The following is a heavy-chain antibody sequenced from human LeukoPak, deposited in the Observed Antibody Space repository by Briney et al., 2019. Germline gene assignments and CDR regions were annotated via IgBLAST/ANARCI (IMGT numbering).Heavy chain of an antibody. Sequence: ASVKVSCKASGGTFSSYAISWVRQAPGQGLEWMGGIIPIFGTANYAQKFQGRVTITADESTSTVYMELSSLRSEDTAVYYCARAPSEPMEWLTELDYWGQGTLVTVSS. CDR1: GGTFSSYA. CDR2: IIPIFGTA. D-gene: IGHD3-3*01. V-gene: IGHV1-69*13. CDR3: ARAPSEPMEWLTELDY. J-gene: IGHJ4*02.